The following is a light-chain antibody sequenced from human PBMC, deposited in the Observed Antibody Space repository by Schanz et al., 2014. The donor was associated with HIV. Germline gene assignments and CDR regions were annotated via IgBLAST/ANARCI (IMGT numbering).Light chain of an antibody. J-gene: IGKJ4*01. CDR3: QQRSNWPT. CDR2: GAS. CDR1: QSLSSNI. V-gene: IGKV3D-20*02. Sequence: EIVLTQSPGALSLSPGERATLSCWASQSLSSNILAWYQHKPGQAPRLLIYGASSRATGIPDRFSGSGSGTDFTLTIRRLEPEDFAVYYCQQRSNWPTFGGGTKVESK.